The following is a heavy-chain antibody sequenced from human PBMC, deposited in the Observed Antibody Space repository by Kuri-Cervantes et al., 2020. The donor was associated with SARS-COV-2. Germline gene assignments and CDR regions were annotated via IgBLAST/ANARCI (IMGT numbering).Heavy chain of an antibody. CDR3: ARSEAAGRTFDL. Sequence: SETLSLTCTVSGGSISSYYWSWIRQPPGKGLEWIGYIYYSGSTNYNPSLKSRVTISVDTSKNQFSLKLSSVTAADTAVYYCARSEAAGRTFDLWGQGTLVTVSS. CDR1: GGSISSYY. CDR2: IYYSGST. J-gene: IGHJ5*02. V-gene: IGHV4-59*12. D-gene: IGHD6-13*01.